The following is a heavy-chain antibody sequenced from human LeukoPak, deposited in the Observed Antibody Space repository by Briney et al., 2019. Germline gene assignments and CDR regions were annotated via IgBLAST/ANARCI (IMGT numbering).Heavy chain of an antibody. CDR2: MWYDESKE. V-gene: IGHV3-33*01. CDR1: GFTFSNYG. CDR3: ARDPYYGSGKYYHGMDL. J-gene: IGHJ6*02. Sequence: GQSLRLSCAASGFTFSNYGMHWVRQAPGKGLEWVAVMWYDESKEYSGDSVKGRFTISRDKSKNTLYLQMNSLKVKDTAVYYCARDPYYGSGKYYHGMDLWGQGTTVTVSS. D-gene: IGHD3-10*01.